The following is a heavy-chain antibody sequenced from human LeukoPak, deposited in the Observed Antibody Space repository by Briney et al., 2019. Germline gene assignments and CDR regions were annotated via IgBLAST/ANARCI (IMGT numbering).Heavy chain of an antibody. Sequence: ASVKVSCKASGYTFTSYGISWVRQAPGQGLEWMGWISAYNGNTNYAQKLQGRVTMTTDTSTSTAYMELRSLRSDDTAVYYCARGSAIFGVADAFDIWGQGTMITVSS. J-gene: IGHJ3*02. D-gene: IGHD3-3*01. CDR2: ISAYNGNT. V-gene: IGHV1-18*01. CDR3: ARGSAIFGVADAFDI. CDR1: GYTFTSYG.